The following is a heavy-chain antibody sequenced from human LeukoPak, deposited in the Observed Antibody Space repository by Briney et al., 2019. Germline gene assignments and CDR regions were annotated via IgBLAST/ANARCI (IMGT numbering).Heavy chain of an antibody. CDR1: GFTFSSYS. Sequence: HTGGSLRLSCAASGFTFSSYSMNWVRQAPGKGLERVSYISSSSSTIYYADSVKGRFTISRDNAKNSLYLQMNSLRADDTAVYYCARDPGGRFDYWGQGTLVTVSS. D-gene: IGHD3-10*01. CDR2: ISSSSSTI. J-gene: IGHJ4*02. CDR3: ARDPGGRFDY. V-gene: IGHV3-48*01.